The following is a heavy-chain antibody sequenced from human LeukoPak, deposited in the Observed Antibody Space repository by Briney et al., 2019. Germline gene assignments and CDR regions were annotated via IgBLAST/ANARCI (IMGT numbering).Heavy chain of an antibody. CDR3: AKVGLNWGSDWYFDL. D-gene: IGHD7-27*01. CDR1: GDSLSGSY. J-gene: IGHJ2*01. Sequence: SETLSLTCTVSGDSLSGSYWSWIRQPAGKGLEWIGRIYASGSTAYNASLKSRVTMSVDTSKNQFSLRLTSVTAADTAVYYCAKVGLNWGSDWYFDLWGRGTLVTVSS. V-gene: IGHV4-4*07. CDR2: IYASGST.